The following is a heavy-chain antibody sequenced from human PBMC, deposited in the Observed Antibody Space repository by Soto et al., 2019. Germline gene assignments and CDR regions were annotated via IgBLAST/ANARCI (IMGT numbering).Heavy chain of an antibody. Sequence: QVQLSQSANEVKKPGASVRVSCKAAGYTFIRYGIAWVRQAPGQGLELMGWISPYNDYTVYAQKFKGRVSMTADTSTRTVYMNLRGLKSDDTAVYYCARGGYYDNSWGKLSHYGLDVWGQGTSVSVSS. CDR1: GYTFIRYG. J-gene: IGHJ6*02. CDR2: ISPYNDYT. D-gene: IGHD3-16*01. V-gene: IGHV1-18*01. CDR3: ARGGYYDNSWGKLSHYGLDV.